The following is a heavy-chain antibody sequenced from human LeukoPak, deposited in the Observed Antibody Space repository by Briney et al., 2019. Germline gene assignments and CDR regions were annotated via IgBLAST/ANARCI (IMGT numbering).Heavy chain of an antibody. CDR2: IIPIFGTA. V-gene: IGHV1-69*05. J-gene: IGHJ4*02. D-gene: IGHD3-10*01. CDR1: GGTFSSYA. CDR3: RKTYGVRGPIAPLSR. Sequence: SVKLSCKASGGTFSSYAISWVRQAPGQGLEWMGGIIPIFGTANYAQKFQGRVTITTDESTSTAYMELSSLRSEDNAVYYCRKTYGVRGPIAPLSRWGQGTLVTVSS.